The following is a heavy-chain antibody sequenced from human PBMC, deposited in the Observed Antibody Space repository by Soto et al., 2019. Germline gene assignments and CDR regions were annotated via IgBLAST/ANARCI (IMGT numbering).Heavy chain of an antibody. CDR1: GDSISRIDYY. Sequence: SETLSLTCSVSGDSISRIDYYWTWIRQHPEKGLEWIGNIYFRGNTYYSPSLESRLTISVDTSKNQFSLKLTSVTAADTAVYYCAREGGSYDSGGYLIRGAFDIWGQGTMVT. J-gene: IGHJ3*02. D-gene: IGHD3-22*01. CDR2: IYFRGNT. V-gene: IGHV4-31*03. CDR3: AREGGSYDSGGYLIRGAFDI.